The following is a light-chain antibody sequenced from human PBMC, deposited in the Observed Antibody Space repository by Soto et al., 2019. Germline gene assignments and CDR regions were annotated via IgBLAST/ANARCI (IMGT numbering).Light chain of an antibody. V-gene: IGLV2-11*01. CDR3: CSYAGSYTWV. J-gene: IGLJ3*02. CDR1: SSDVGGYNY. Sequence: QSALTQPRSVSGSPGQSVTISCTGTSSDVGGYNYVSWYQQHPGKAPKLMIYDVSKRPSGVPDRFSGSKSGNTASLTISGLQAEDEADYYCCSYAGSYTWVFGGGTKVTVI. CDR2: DVS.